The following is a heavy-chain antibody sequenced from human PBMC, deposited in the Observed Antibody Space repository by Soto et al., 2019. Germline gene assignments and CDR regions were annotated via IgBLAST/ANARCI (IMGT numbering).Heavy chain of an antibody. CDR2: ISAYNHYT. J-gene: IGHJ4*02. D-gene: IGHD1-26*01. V-gene: IGHV1-18*01. Sequence: QVDLVQSGPEVRKPGASVNVSCKASGYTFSTYGISWVRQAPGQGLEWMGWISAYNHYTNYAQKFQDGVTMTTDTSTNTAYMELRSLTSGDTAMYFCARVGPSREVPYPFEYWGQGTLVTVSS. CDR3: ARVGPSREVPYPFEY. CDR1: GYTFSTYG.